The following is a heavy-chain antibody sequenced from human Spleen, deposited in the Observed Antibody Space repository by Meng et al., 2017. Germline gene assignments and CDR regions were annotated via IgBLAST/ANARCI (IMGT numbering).Heavy chain of an antibody. D-gene: IGHD4-11*01. J-gene: IGHJ4*02. V-gene: IGHV4-34*01. Sequence: QVPIPQWGHGLLKPSETLSLTCVVSGGSFSDYYWSWIRQPPGKGLEWIGEINHSGSTNYNPSLESRATISVDTSQNNLSLKLSSVTAADSAVYYCARGPTTMAHDFDYWGQGTLVTVSS. CDR3: ARGPTTMAHDFDY. CDR1: GGSFSDYY. CDR2: INHSGST.